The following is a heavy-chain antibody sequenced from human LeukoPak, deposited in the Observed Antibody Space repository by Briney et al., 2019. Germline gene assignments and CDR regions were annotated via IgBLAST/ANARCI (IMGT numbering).Heavy chain of an antibody. CDR3: ARDIGYDLNWFDP. CDR2: ISYDGSNK. CDR1: GFTFSSYA. Sequence: GGSLRLSCAASGFTFSSYAMHWVRQAPGKGLEWVAVISYDGSNKYYADSVKGRFTISRDNSKNTLYLQMNSLRAEDTAVYYCARDIGYDLNWFDPWGQGTLVTVSS. J-gene: IGHJ5*02. V-gene: IGHV3-30-3*01. D-gene: IGHD5-12*01.